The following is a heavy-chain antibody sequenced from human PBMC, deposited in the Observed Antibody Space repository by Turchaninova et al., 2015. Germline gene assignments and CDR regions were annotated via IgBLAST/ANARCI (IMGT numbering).Heavy chain of an antibody. CDR3: ARQRIVGTTDNWYFDL. CDR1: VDSIPSFY. Sequence: QVQLQESGPGLVKPSETLSLTCTVPVDSIPSFYWSWIRQPPGKGQEWIAYVYYTGSTNYNPSLKSRVTISVATSKNQFSLNLSSVTAADTAVYYCARQRIVGTTDNWYFDLWGRGTLVSVSS. D-gene: IGHD1-26*01. CDR2: VYYTGST. J-gene: IGHJ2*01. V-gene: IGHV4-59*08.